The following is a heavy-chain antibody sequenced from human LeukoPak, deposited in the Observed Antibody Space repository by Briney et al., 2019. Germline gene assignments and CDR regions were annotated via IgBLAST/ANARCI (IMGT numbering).Heavy chain of an antibody. D-gene: IGHD3-10*01. CDR3: ASAVVRGVIINNWFDP. V-gene: IGHV4-38-2*02. CDR1: GYSISSGYY. Sequence: KPSETLSLTCTVSGYSISSGYYWGWIRQPPGKGLEWIGSIYHSGSTYYNPSLKSRVTISVDTSKNQFSLKLSSVTAADTAVYYCASAVVRGVIINNWFDPWGQGTLVTVSS. CDR2: IYHSGST. J-gene: IGHJ5*02.